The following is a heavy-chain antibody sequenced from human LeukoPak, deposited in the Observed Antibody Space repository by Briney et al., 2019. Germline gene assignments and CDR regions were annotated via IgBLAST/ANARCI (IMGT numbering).Heavy chain of an antibody. J-gene: IGHJ4*02. CDR2: ISSSGSTI. Sequence: GGSLRLSCAASGFTFSSYEMNWVRQAPGKGLEWVSYISSSGSTIYYADSVKGRFTISRDNAKNSLYLQMNCLRAEDTAVYYCARAVSYGYYFDYWGQGTLVTVSS. V-gene: IGHV3-48*03. D-gene: IGHD5-18*01. CDR1: GFTFSSYE. CDR3: ARAVSYGYYFDY.